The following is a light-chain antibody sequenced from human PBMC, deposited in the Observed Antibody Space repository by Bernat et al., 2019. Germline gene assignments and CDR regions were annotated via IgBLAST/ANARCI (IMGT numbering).Light chain of an antibody. Sequence: QSALTQPASVSGSPGQSITISCTGTSSDVGGYNYVSWYQQHPGKAPKLMIYDVSNRPAGVSNRFSGSKSGNTAFLSISGLQDENEADYYCSSYTSSSTPVVFGGVTKLTVL. V-gene: IGLV2-14*03. CDR2: DVS. CDR1: SSDVGGYNY. CDR3: SSYTSSSTPVV. J-gene: IGLJ2*01.